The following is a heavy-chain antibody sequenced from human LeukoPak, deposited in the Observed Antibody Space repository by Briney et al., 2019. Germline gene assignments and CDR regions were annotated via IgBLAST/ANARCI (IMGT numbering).Heavy chain of an antibody. J-gene: IGHJ5*02. V-gene: IGHV3-21*01. Sequence: GGSLRLSCAASGFTFSSYTMNWVRQAPGKGLEWVSSFSSSNGYIYYADSVKGRFTISRDNAKNSLYLQMNSLRAEDTAVYYCASGYVGTWGQGTLVTVSS. CDR2: FSSSNGYI. CDR3: ASGYVGT. D-gene: IGHD4-23*01. CDR1: GFTFSSYT.